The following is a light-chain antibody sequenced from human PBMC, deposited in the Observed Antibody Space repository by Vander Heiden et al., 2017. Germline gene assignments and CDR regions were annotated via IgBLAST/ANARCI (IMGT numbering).Light chain of an antibody. CDR1: NIGSKS. Sequence: SYVLTQPPSVSVAPGQTARLPCGGNNIGSKSVHWYQQTPGQAPLLVVYDDSDRPSGIPERFSGSNSGNTATLTISRVEAGDEADYYCQVWDSSSDHWVFGGGTKLTVL. CDR2: DDS. V-gene: IGLV3-21*02. J-gene: IGLJ3*02. CDR3: QVWDSSSDHWV.